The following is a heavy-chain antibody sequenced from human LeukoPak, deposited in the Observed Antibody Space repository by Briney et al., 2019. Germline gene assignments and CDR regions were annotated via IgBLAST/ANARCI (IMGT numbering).Heavy chain of an antibody. CDR3: ARDMGGSGSYSY. CDR1: GYTFTNYA. J-gene: IGHJ4*02. Sequence: ASVKVPCKASGYTFTNYAIHWVRQAPGQRLEWMGWINAGYSNTKYSQKFQGRVTITMDTSASTAYMELSSLRSEDTAVYYCARDMGGSGSYSYWGQGTLITVSS. V-gene: IGHV1-3*01. CDR2: INAGYSNT. D-gene: IGHD3-10*01.